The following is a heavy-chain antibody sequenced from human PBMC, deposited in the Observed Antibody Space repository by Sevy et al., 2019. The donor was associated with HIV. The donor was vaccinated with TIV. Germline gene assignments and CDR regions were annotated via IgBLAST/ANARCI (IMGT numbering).Heavy chain of an antibody. D-gene: IGHD3-22*01. CDR1: GGTFSSYA. J-gene: IGHJ3*02. Sequence: ASVKVSCKASGGTFSSYAISWVRQAPGQGLEWMGGIIPIFGTANYAQKFQGRVTITADESTSTAYMRLSSLRSEDTAVYYCARLRDYDSSGYDAFDIWGQGTMVTVSS. CDR2: IIPIFGTA. V-gene: IGHV1-69*13. CDR3: ARLRDYDSSGYDAFDI.